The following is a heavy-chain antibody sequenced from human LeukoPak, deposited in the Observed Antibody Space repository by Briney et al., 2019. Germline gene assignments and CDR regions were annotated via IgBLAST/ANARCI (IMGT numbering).Heavy chain of an antibody. Sequence: SQTLSLTCTVSGGSISSGGYYWSWIRQHPGKGLEWIGYIYYSGSTYYNPSLKSRVTISVDTSKNQFSLKLSSATAADTAVYYCARGVVVAATLDYWGQGTLVTVSS. CDR3: ARGVVVAATLDY. CDR2: IYYSGST. J-gene: IGHJ4*02. V-gene: IGHV4-31*03. CDR1: GGSISSGGYY. D-gene: IGHD2-15*01.